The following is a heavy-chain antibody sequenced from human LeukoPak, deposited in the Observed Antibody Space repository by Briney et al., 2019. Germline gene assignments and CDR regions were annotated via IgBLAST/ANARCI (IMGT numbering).Heavy chain of an antibody. CDR2: ISSSSSYI. Sequence: GGSLRHSCAASGFTLSSYRMLWLRHAPGERLEYASSISSSSSYIYYADSVEGRFTIARDNAKNSLYLQMNSLRAEDTAVYYCAILTVTSPGWYFDLWGRGTLVTVSS. D-gene: IGHD4-17*01. J-gene: IGHJ2*01. CDR3: AILTVTSPGWYFDL. CDR1: GFTLSSYR. V-gene: IGHV3-21*01.